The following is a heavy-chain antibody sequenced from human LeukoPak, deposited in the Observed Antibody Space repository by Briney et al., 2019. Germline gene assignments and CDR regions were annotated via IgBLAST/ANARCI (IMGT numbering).Heavy chain of an antibody. CDR1: GFTLSSYS. J-gene: IGHJ3*02. Sequence: GGSLRLSCAASGFTLSSYSMNWVRQAPGKGLEWVSSISSSNTYINYADSVKGRFTISRDNAKNSLYLQMNSLRAEDSAVYSCAKDGTTVVRGLFDKWGPGTMVTVSS. CDR3: AKDGTTVVRGLFDK. V-gene: IGHV3-21*01. CDR2: ISSSNTYI. D-gene: IGHD4-23*01.